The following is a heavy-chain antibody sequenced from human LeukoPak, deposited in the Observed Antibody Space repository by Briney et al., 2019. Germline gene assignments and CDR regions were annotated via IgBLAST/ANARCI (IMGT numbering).Heavy chain of an antibody. Sequence: GGSLRLSCAASGFTFSVYGMHWVRQAPGKGLEWVGVIWNDGSNKYYADSVKGRFTISRDNSKNALYLQMNSLRAEDTAVYSCARASGPFDYWGQGTLVTVSS. CDR2: IWNDGSNK. D-gene: IGHD3-10*01. CDR3: ARASGPFDY. CDR1: GFTFSVYG. J-gene: IGHJ4*02. V-gene: IGHV3-33*01.